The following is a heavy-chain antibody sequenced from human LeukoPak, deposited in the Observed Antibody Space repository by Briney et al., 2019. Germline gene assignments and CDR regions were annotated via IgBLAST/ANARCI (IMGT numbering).Heavy chain of an antibody. V-gene: IGHV4-4*07. J-gene: IGHJ6*03. CDR1: GGSISSYY. CDR2: IYTSGST. Sequence: SETLSLTCTVSGGSISSYYWSWIRQPAGKGLEWIGRIYTSGSTNYNPSLKSRVTMSVDTSKNQFSLKLSSVTAADTAVYYCARAQRDSSWYGNYYYMDVWGKGTTVTVSS. D-gene: IGHD6-13*01. CDR3: ARAQRDSSWYGNYYYMDV.